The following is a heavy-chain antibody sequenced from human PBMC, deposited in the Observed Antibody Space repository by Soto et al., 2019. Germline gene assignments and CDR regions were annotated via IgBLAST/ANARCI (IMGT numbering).Heavy chain of an antibody. CDR1: GFTFDDYA. V-gene: IGHV3-9*01. CDR2: ISWNSGNI. Sequence: EVQLVESGGGLVQPGGSLRLSCAASGFTFDDYAVHWVRQAPGKGLEWVSGISWNSGNIDYADSVKGRFTISRDNAKNSLFRQMNSLRADGTALYYCAKGRGYTYNGGSALDYWGQGTLVTVSS. CDR3: AKGRGYTYNGGSALDY. J-gene: IGHJ4*02. D-gene: IGHD5-18*01.